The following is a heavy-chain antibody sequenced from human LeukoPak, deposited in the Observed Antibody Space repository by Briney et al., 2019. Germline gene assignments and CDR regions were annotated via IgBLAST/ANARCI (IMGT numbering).Heavy chain of an antibody. CDR1: GGSISSYY. J-gene: IGHJ4*02. CDR2: IYCSGST. CDR3: ARWHHWFYYFDY. V-gene: IGHV4-59*01. Sequence: SETLSLTCTVSGGSISSYYWSWIRQPPGKGLEWIGYIYCSGSTNYNPSLKSRVTISVDTSKNQFSLKLSSVTAADTAVYYCARWHHWFYYFDYWGQGTLVTVSS. D-gene: IGHD3-9*01.